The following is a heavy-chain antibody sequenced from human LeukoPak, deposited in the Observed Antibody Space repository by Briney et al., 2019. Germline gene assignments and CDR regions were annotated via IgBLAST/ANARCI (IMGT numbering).Heavy chain of an antibody. V-gene: IGHV1-2*02. J-gene: IGHJ4*02. D-gene: IGHD6-13*01. CDR3: ATGPYSSSWVPFDY. CDR1: GYTFTGYY. Sequence: ASVKVSCKASGYTFTGYYMHWVRQAPGQGLEWMGWINPNSGGTHYAQNFQGRVTMTRDTSINTAYMELSRLRSDDTAVYYCATGPYSSSWVPFDYWGQGSLVTVSS. CDR2: INPNSGGT.